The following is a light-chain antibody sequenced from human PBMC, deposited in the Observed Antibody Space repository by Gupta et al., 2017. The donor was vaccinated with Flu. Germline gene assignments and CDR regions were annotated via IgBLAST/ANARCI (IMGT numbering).Light chain of an antibody. CDR2: DVS. J-gene: IGLJ1*01. CDR3: SSYTSGSIFYV. CDR1: SSDVGRSDS. Sequence: QSALTQPASVSGSPGQSITLSCTGSSSDVGRSDSVSWYQQHPDTAPKLIIYDVSRRPSGVSSRFSGSKSGNTASLTISGLQAEDETDYYCSSYTSGSIFYVFGGGTRVTVL. V-gene: IGLV2-14*01.